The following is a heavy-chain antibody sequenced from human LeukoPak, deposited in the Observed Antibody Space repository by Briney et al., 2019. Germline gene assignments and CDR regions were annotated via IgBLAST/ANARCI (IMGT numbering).Heavy chain of an antibody. Sequence: GGSLRLSCVASGFTFSIYSMTWVRQAPGKGLEWVSYITGSSSTIYYADSVKGRFTVSRDNAKNSLYLQMNSLRDDDTAVYYCARDSGIDSWGQGTVVAVSS. V-gene: IGHV3-48*02. CDR2: ITGSSSTI. J-gene: IGHJ4*02. CDR3: ARDSGIDS. CDR1: GFTFSIYS. D-gene: IGHD6-25*01.